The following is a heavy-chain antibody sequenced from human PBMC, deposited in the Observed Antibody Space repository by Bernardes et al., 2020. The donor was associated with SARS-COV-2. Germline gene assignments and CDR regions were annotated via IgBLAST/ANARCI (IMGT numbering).Heavy chain of an antibody. CDR1: GFSFSNYA. J-gene: IGHJ4*02. V-gene: IGHV3-30*18. CDR3: ANSLDGAFYSIAS. Sequence: GGSLRLSCAASGFSFSNYAIHWVRQAPGKGLEWVATISYDGTNKYYTDSVKGRFSISRDNSKNTLYLQMSSLRPEDTAVYYCANSLDGAFYSIASWGQGTLVTVSS. D-gene: IGHD6-13*01. CDR2: ISYDGTNK.